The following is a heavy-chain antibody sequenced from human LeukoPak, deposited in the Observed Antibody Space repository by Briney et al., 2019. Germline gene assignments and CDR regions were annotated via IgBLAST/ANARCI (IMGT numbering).Heavy chain of an antibody. CDR1: GFTFSRYS. D-gene: IGHD3-22*01. V-gene: IGHV3-21*01. J-gene: IGHJ6*03. Sequence: GGSLTLSCAASGFTFSRYSMNWARQAPGKGLEWVSFITSSSSYIYYADSVKGRFTISRDNAKNSLSLQMNSLRAEDTAVYYCARGYYDSGYMDVWGKGTTVTVSS. CDR2: ITSSSSYI. CDR3: ARGYYDSGYMDV.